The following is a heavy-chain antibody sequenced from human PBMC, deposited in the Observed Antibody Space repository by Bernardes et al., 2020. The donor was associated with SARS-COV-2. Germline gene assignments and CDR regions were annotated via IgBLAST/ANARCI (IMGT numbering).Heavy chain of an antibody. J-gene: IGHJ6*02. Sequence: SETLSLTCAVYGGSFSGYYWSWIRQPPGKGLEWIGEINHSGSTNYNPSLKSRVTISVDTSKNQFSLKLSSVTAADTAVYYCARGRVVVVPAATLFYYYYGMDVWGHGTTVTVSS. V-gene: IGHV4-34*01. CDR3: ARGRVVVVPAATLFYYYYGMDV. CDR1: GGSFSGYY. CDR2: INHSGST. D-gene: IGHD2-2*01.